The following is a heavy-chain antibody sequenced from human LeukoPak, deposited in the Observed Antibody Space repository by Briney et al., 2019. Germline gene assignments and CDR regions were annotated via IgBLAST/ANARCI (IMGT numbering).Heavy chain of an antibody. CDR3: AKDQGAGDYYDSSGYFVDY. CDR1: GFTFSSYA. CDR2: ISGSGGST. J-gene: IGHJ4*02. D-gene: IGHD3-22*01. V-gene: IGHV3-23*01. Sequence: GGSLRLSCAASGFTFSSYAMSWVRQAPGKGLEWVSAISGSGGSTYYADSVKGRFTISRDNSKNTLYLQMNSLRAEDTAVYYCAKDQGAGDYYDSSGYFVDYRGQGTLVTVSS.